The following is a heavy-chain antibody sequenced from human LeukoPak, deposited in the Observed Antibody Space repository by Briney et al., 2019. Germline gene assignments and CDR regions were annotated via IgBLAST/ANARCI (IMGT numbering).Heavy chain of an antibody. CDR1: GDSVSSSPYY. V-gene: IGHV4-61*01. CDR2: TFSTST. Sequence: SETLSLTCSVSGDSVSSSPYYWGWIRQPPGKGLGWIGNTFSTSTLYNASLRSRVTILVDTSKNQFSLKLTSATAADTAIYYCARYKFHNYFDPWGQGTLVVVSS. CDR3: ARYKFHNYFDP. D-gene: IGHD5-24*01. J-gene: IGHJ5*02.